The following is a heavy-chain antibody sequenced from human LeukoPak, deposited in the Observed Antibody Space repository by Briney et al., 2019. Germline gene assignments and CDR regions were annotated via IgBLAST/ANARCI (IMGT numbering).Heavy chain of an antibody. CDR2: IIPNSGDT. CDR3: ARLGGERHFDY. CDR1: GYTFTDYY. Sequence: ASVKVSCKTAGYTFTDYYIHWIRQAPGQGLEWVGWIIPNSGDTDYAQKFQGRVTISRNTSIPTPYMELSSLRSEDTAVYYCARLGGERHFDYWGQGTLVTVSS. J-gene: IGHJ4*02. V-gene: IGHV1-8*03. D-gene: IGHD1-1*01.